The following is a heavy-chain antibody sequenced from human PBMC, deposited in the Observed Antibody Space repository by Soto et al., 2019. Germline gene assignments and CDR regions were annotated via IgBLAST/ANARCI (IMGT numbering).Heavy chain of an antibody. V-gene: IGHV4-59*10. CDR1: GGSLSGYY. CDR2: IYTSGST. CDR3: ASSSLYGMDV. Sequence: SETLSLTCAVYGGSLSGYYWSWIRQPAGKGLEWIGRIYTSGSTNYNPSLNSRVTVSVDTSKNQFSLKVGSVTAADTAVYYCASSSLYGMDVWGQGTTVTVSS. J-gene: IGHJ6*02.